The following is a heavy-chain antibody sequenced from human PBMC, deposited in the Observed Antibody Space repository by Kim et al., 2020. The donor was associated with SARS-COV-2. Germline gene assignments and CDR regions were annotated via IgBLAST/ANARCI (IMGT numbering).Heavy chain of an antibody. CDR2: ISSSSNYT. V-gene: IGHV3-11*03. J-gene: IGHJ4*02. D-gene: IGHD5-12*01. CDR3: ARTRGGYDPFTY. Sequence: GGSLRLSCAASGFTFSDYHMSWIRQAPGKGLEWVASISSSSNYTHYADSVKGRFTISRDNAKNSLYLQMNSLRAEDTAVYYCARTRGGYDPFTYWGQGTLVTVSS. CDR1: GFTFSDYH.